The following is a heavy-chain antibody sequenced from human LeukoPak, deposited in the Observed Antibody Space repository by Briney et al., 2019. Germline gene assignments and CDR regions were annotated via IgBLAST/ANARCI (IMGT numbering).Heavy chain of an antibody. D-gene: IGHD3-10*01. Sequence: GSLRLSCAASGFTFSSYAMSWVRQPPGKGLEWIGSNSGSTYYNPSLKSRVTISVDTSKNQFSLKLSSVTAADTAVYYCARTRYYYNSRSYGAPYYFDYWGQGTLVTVSS. CDR3: ARTRYYYNSRSYGAPYYFDY. V-gene: IGHV4-38-2*01. CDR2: NSGST. CDR1: GFTFSSYA. J-gene: IGHJ4*02.